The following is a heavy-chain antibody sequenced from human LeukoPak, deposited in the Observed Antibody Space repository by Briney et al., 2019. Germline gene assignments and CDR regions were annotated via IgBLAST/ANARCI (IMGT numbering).Heavy chain of an antibody. CDR3: ASSYGSGSYYFDY. Sequence: ASVKVSCKASGYTFTRYDINWVRQATGQGLEWMGWMNTKSGNTGHAQKFQGRVTITRDTSISTVYMELSSLRSEDTAVYYCASSYGSGSYYFDYWGQGTLVTVSS. CDR2: MNTKSGNT. V-gene: IGHV1-8*03. D-gene: IGHD3-10*01. J-gene: IGHJ4*02. CDR1: GYTFTRYD.